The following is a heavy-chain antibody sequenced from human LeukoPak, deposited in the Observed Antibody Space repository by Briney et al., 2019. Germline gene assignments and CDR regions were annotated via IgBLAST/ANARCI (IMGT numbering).Heavy chain of an antibody. D-gene: IGHD6-13*01. CDR3: ARDRGTPRAAAGPLDY. V-gene: IGHV4-38-2*02. Sequence: PSETLSLTCTVSGYSISSGYYWGWIRPPPGKGLEWIGSIYHSGSTYYNPSLKSRVTISVDTSKNQFSLKLSSVTAADTAVYYCARDRGTPRAAAGPLDYWGQGTLVTVSS. CDR2: IYHSGST. CDR1: GYSISSGYY. J-gene: IGHJ4*02.